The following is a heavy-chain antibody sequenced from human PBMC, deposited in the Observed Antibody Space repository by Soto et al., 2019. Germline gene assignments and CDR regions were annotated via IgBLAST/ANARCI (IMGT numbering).Heavy chain of an antibody. CDR2: INPESTTM. CDR1: GISLARYW. D-gene: IGHD2-15*01. J-gene: IGHJ4*02. CDR3: TKDTFGGSDS. V-gene: IGHV3-74*01. Sequence: GGSLRLSCTASGISLARYWTHWVRQAPGKGLVWVSRINPESTTMTYADSVKGRFAISRDNAQNTVYLQLSGLSAEDTGVYYCTKDTFGGSDSWGQGTLVTVSS.